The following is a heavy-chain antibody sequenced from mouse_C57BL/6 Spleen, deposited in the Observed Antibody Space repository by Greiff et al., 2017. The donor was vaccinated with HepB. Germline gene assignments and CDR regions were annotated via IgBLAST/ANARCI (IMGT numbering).Heavy chain of an antibody. D-gene: IGHD1-1*01. CDR2: IHPNSGST. V-gene: IGHV1-64*01. Sequence: QVQLQQPGAELVKPGASVKLSCKASGYTFTSYWMHWVKQRPGQGLEWIGMIHPNSGSTNYNEKFKSKATLTVDKSSSTAYMQLSSLTSEDSAVYYCARYYYGSRGDYYAMDYWGQGTSGTVSS. CDR1: GYTFTSYW. CDR3: ARYYYGSRGDYYAMDY. J-gene: IGHJ4*01.